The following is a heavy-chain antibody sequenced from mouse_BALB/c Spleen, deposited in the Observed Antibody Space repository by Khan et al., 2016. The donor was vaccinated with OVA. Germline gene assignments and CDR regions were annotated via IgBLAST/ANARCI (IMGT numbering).Heavy chain of an antibody. V-gene: IGHV8-12*01. J-gene: IGHJ3*01. CDR1: GFSLSSSGMG. CDR2: IYWDDDK. CDR3: ARREKFGPCLAY. Sequence: QVQLKQSGPGILQPSQTLSLTCSFSGFSLSSSGMGVSWIRQPSGKSLEWLAHIYWDDDKRYNPSLKRRLKISKDTYSKQVFLKLNSVDPADTATYYCARREKFGPCLAYWGQGTRITVSA. D-gene: IGHD6-2*01.